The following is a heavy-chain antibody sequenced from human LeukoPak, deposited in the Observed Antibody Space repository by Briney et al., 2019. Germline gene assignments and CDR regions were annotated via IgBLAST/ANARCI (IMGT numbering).Heavy chain of an antibody. CDR1: GGSVTTNY. V-gene: IGHV4-59*08. CDR2: IYYSGST. D-gene: IGHD3-10*01. CDR3: ARRGFGDL. Sequence: ASETLSLTCTVSGGSVTTNYSSWTRQSPGKGLEWIGYIYYSGSTSYNPSLRSRVTISVDTSKNQFSLKLSSVTAADTAVYYCARRGFGDLWGQGTLVTVSS. J-gene: IGHJ5*02.